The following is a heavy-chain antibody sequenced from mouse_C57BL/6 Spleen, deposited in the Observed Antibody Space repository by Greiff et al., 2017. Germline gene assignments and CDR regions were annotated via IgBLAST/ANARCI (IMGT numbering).Heavy chain of an antibody. Sequence: EVHLVESGGGLVQPGGSMKLSCVASGFTFSNYWMTWVRQSPEKGLEWVAQIRLKSDNYATPYAVYVKERFTISRDDSKSSVYLQMNHLRAEETGMDYRTGPNTEVDDWGKGTTLTVSS. CDR1: GFTFSNYW. V-gene: IGHV6-3*01. D-gene: IGHD1-1*01. J-gene: IGHJ2*01. CDR2: IRLKSDNYAT. CDR3: TGPNTEVDD.